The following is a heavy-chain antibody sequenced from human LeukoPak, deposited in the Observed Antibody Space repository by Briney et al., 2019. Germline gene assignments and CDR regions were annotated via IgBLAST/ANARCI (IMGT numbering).Heavy chain of an antibody. CDR1: GGSFSGYY. CDR3: ARVGSYYYDSSGYYPNIKCFVP. CDR2: INHSGST. V-gene: IGHV4-34*01. J-gene: IGHJ5*02. Sequence: PSETLSLTCAVYGGSFSGYYWSWIRQPPGKGLEWVGAINHSGSTNYNASLKSRVPISVDASENQFSLKLSSVTAADTAVYYCARVGSYYYDSSGYYPNIKCFVPWGRRTLVSVFS. D-gene: IGHD3-22*01.